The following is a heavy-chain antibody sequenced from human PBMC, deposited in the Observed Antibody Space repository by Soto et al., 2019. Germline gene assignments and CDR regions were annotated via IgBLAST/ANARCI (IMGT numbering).Heavy chain of an antibody. J-gene: IGHJ4*02. CDR2: ISYDGSNK. V-gene: IGHV3-30*18. CDR3: AKRYAAPYY. D-gene: IGHD2-15*01. CDR1: GFTFTSYV. Sequence: PGGSLRLSCAASGFTFTSYVMHWVRQAPGKGLEWVAVISYDGSNKYYADSVKGRFTISRDNSKNTLYLKMNSLRAEDTAVYYCAKRYAAPYYWGQGTLVTVSS.